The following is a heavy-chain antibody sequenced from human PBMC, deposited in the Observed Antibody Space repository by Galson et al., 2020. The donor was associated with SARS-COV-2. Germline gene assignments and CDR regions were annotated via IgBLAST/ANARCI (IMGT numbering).Heavy chain of an antibody. CDR3: AREWGGRSFDY. CDR1: GYTFTKYA. CDR2: INAGNGNA. J-gene: IGHJ4*02. V-gene: IGHV1-3*01. Sequence: ASVKVSCKASGYTFTKYALHWVRQDPGQRLAWMGWINAGNGNAAYSLKFQGRVTLTRDTSASTAYMELSSLTSEDTAIYYCAREWGGRSFDYWGQGPLVTVS. D-gene: IGHD3-16*01.